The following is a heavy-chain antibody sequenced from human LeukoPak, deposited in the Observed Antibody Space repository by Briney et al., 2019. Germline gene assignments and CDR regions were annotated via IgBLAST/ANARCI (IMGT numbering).Heavy chain of an antibody. J-gene: IGHJ4*02. D-gene: IGHD4-17*01. Sequence: GASVKVSCKASGYTFTVYYMHWVRHAPGQGLEWMGGINPNSGGTNYAQKFQGRVTMTRDTSISTAYMELSRLRSDDTAVYYCARPRDYGDYEDYFDYWGQGTLVTVSS. CDR3: ARPRDYGDYEDYFDY. CDR2: INPNSGGT. V-gene: IGHV1-2*02. CDR1: GYTFTVYY.